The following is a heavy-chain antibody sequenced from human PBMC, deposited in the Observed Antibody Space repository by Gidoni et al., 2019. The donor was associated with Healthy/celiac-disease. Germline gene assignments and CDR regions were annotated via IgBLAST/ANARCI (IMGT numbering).Heavy chain of an antibody. V-gene: IGHV3-48*03. D-gene: IGHD3-16*01. J-gene: IGHJ6*02. CDR1: GFTFSSYE. CDR2: ISSSGSTI. CDR3: ARVRNSYDYVWGRTYYYGMDV. Sequence: EVQLVESGGGLVQPGGSLRLACAASGFTFSSYEMNWVRQAPGKGLEWVSYISSSGSTIYYADSVKGRFTISRDNAKNSLYLQMNSLRAEDTAVYYCARVRNSYDYVWGRTYYYGMDVWGQGTTVTVSS.